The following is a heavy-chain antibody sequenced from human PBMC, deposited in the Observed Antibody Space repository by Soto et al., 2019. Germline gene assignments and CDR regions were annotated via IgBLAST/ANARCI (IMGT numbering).Heavy chain of an antibody. CDR3: ARLSYYDSSAIDP. CDR2: IYYTGST. Sequence: QVQLQESGPGLVKPSQTLSLTCTVSGGSISSGAYYWSWIRQPPGKGLEWIGYIYYTGSTYYNPSLESRVTSSVATSKNHFSLKLPSVTAADTAVYYCARLSYYDSSAIDPWGQGTLVTVSS. J-gene: IGHJ5*02. CDR1: GGSISSGAYY. D-gene: IGHD3-22*01. V-gene: IGHV4-30-4*01.